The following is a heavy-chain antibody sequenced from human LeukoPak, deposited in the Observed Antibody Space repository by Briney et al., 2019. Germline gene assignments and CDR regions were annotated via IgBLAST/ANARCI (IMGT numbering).Heavy chain of an antibody. V-gene: IGHV3-64*01. Sequence: PGGSLRLSCAASGFTFSSYAMHWVRQAPGKGLEYVSAISGNGGSTYYTYSVKGRFTISRDNSKNTLYLQTGSLRPEDMAVYYCARGQVGAINDAFDFWGQGTMVTVSS. CDR2: ISGNGGST. J-gene: IGHJ3*01. D-gene: IGHD1-26*01. CDR1: GFTFSSYA. CDR3: ARGQVGAINDAFDF.